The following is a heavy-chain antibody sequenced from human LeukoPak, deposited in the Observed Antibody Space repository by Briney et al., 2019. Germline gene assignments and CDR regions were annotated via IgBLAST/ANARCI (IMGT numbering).Heavy chain of an antibody. V-gene: IGHV1-69*05. CDR3: ARDSKSDCSSTSCPIRY. Sequence: SVKVSCKASGGTFSSYAISWVRQAPGQGLEWMGGIIPIFGTANYAQKFQGRVTITTDESTSTAYMELSSLRSEDTAVYYCARDSKSDCSSTSCPIRYWGQGTLVTVSS. CDR2: IIPIFGTA. D-gene: IGHD2-2*01. CDR1: GGTFSSYA. J-gene: IGHJ4*02.